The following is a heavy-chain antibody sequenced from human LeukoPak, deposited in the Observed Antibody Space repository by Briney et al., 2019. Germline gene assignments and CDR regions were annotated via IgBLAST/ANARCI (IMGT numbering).Heavy chain of an antibody. D-gene: IGHD2-21*01. CDR2: IWYDGSNK. CDR1: GFTFSSYG. J-gene: IGHJ6*02. Sequence: GGSLRLSCAASGFTFSSYGMHWVRQAPGKGLEWVAVIWYDGSNKYYADSVKGRFTISRDNSKNTLYLQMNSLRAEDTAVYYCAREVRGRTRGMDVWGQGTTVTVSS. CDR3: AREVRGRTRGMDV. V-gene: IGHV3-33*01.